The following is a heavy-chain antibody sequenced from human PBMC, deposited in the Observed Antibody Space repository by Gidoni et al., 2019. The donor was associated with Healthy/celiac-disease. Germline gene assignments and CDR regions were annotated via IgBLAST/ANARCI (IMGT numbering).Heavy chain of an antibody. Sequence: QVQLQESGPGLVKPSETLSLTCTVSGYSISSGYYWGWIRQPPGKGLEWIGSIYHSGSTYYNPSLKSRVTISVDTSKNQFSLKLSSVTAADTAVYYCARDGAYYGSGSYFLDWFDPWGQGTLVTVSS. J-gene: IGHJ5*02. CDR3: ARDGAYYGSGSYFLDWFDP. D-gene: IGHD3-10*01. CDR2: IYHSGST. CDR1: GYSISSGYY. V-gene: IGHV4-38-2*02.